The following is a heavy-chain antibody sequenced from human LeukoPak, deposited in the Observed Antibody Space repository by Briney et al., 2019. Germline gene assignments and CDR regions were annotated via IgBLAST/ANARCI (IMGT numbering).Heavy chain of an antibody. Sequence: ASVKVSCKASGYTFTGYYMHWVRQAPGQGLEWMGWINPNSGGTNYAQKFQGWVTMTRDTSISTAYMELSRLRSDDTAVYYCARGVAWLRSYYFDYWGQGTLVTVSS. CDR2: INPNSGGT. CDR3: ARGVAWLRSYYFDY. J-gene: IGHJ4*02. V-gene: IGHV1-2*04. CDR1: GYTFTGYY. D-gene: IGHD5-12*01.